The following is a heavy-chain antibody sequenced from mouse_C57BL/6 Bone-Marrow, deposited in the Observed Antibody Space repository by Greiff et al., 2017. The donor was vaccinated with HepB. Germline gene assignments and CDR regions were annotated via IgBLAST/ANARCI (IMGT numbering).Heavy chain of an antibody. CDR1: GYTFTSYW. CDR2: IDPSDSYT. CDR3: ALDSSGSAFAY. D-gene: IGHD3-2*02. J-gene: IGHJ3*01. Sequence: QVQLKQPGAELVKPGASVKLSCQASGYTFTSYWMQWVKQRPGQGLEWIGEIDPSDSYTNYNQKFKGKATLTVDTSSSTAYMQLSSLTSEDSAVYYCALDSSGSAFAYWGQGTLVTVSA. V-gene: IGHV1-50*01.